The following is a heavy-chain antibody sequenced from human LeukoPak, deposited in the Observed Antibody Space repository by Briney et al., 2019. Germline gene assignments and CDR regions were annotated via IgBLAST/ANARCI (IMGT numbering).Heavy chain of an antibody. J-gene: IGHJ6*03. CDR2: IYYSGST. CDR3: ARQGQGYYYYYMDV. Sequence: PSETLSLTCTVSGGSISSSSYYWSWIRQPAGKGLEWIGYIYYSGSTNYNPSLKSRVTISVDTSKNQFSLKPSSVTAADTAVYYCARQGQGYYYYYMDVWGKGTTVTISS. V-gene: IGHV4-61*10. CDR1: GGSISSSSYY.